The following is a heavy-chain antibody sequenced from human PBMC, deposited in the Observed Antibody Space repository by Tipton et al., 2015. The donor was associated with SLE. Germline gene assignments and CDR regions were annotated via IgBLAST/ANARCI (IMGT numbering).Heavy chain of an antibody. CDR3: ARQSVAVAGKGYFDY. J-gene: IGHJ4*02. Sequence: TLSLTCTVSGDSISRHYWTWIRQPPGRGLEWIGCVYDSGRTNYNPSLKSRVTISVDTSKNQFSLKLSAVTAADTAVYYCARQSVAVAGKGYFDYWGQGTLVPVTS. V-gene: IGHV4-59*11. CDR2: VYDSGRT. CDR1: GDSISRHY. D-gene: IGHD6-19*01.